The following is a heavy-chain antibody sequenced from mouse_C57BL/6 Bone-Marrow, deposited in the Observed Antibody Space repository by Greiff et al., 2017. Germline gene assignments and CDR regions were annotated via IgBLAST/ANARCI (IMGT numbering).Heavy chain of an antibody. D-gene: IGHD2-2*01. Sequence: EVKLVESGGGLVKPGGSLKLSCAASGFTFSSYAMSWVRQTPEKRLEWVATISDGGSYTYYPDNVKGRFTISRDNAKNNLYLQMSHLKSEDTAMYYCARDLVKMDYWGQGTSVTVSS. V-gene: IGHV5-4*01. CDR1: GFTFSSYA. J-gene: IGHJ4*01. CDR3: ARDLVKMDY. CDR2: ISDGGSYT.